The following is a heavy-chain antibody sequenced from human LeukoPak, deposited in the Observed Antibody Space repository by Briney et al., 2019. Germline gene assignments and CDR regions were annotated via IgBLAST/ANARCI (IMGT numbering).Heavy chain of an antibody. D-gene: IGHD6-13*01. CDR3: ARMGMAARAYYFDY. V-gene: IGHV4-61*01. CDR2: IYYSGST. Sequence: SETLSLTCTVSGGSVSSGSYYWRWIRQPPGKGLEWIGYIYYSGSTNYNPSLKSRVTISVDTSKNQFPLKLSSVAAADTAVYYCARMGMAARAYYFDYWGQGTLVTVSS. CDR1: GGSVSSGSYY. J-gene: IGHJ4*02.